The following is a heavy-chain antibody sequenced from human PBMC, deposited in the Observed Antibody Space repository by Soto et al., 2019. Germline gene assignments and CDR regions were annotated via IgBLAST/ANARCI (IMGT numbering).Heavy chain of an antibody. CDR1: GFTFSSYE. J-gene: IGHJ4*02. V-gene: IGHV3-48*03. D-gene: IGHD1-26*01. Sequence: GGSLRLSCAASGFTFSSYEMNWVRQAPGKGLEWVSYISSSGSTIYYADSVKGRFTISRDNAKNSLYLQMNSLRAEDTAVYYCARDPGYSGSYYDNYWGQGTLVTVSS. CDR3: ARDPGYSGSYYDNY. CDR2: ISSSGSTI.